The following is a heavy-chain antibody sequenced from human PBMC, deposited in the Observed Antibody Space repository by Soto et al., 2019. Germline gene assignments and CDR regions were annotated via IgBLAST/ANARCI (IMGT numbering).Heavy chain of an antibody. CDR3: ARSGYSYGYFGYYYGMDV. V-gene: IGHV5-51*01. J-gene: IGHJ6*02. CDR2: IYPGDSDT. Sequence: RGESLKVSWKGAGYSFTSYGIGWVRQMHGKGLEWMGIIYPGDSDTRYSPSFQGQVTISADKSISTAYLQWSSLKASDTAMYYCARSGYSYGYFGYYYGMDVWGQGTTVTVSS. CDR1: GYSFTSYG. D-gene: IGHD5-18*01.